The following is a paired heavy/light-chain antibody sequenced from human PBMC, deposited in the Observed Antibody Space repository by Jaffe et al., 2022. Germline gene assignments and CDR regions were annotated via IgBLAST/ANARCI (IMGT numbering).Light chain of an antibody. CDR2: KDS. J-gene: IGLJ2*01. Sequence: SYELTQPPSVSVSPGQTARITCSGDALPKQYAYWYQQKPGQAPVLVIYKDSERPSGIPERFSGSSSGTTVTLTISGVQAEDEADYYCQSADSSGILGVVFGGGTKLTVL. CDR3: QSADSSGILGVV. CDR1: ALPKQY. V-gene: IGLV3-25*03.
Heavy chain of an antibody. CDR2: IYSCGST. V-gene: IGHV3-66*03. D-gene: IGHD2-15*01. CDR3: ARGVKNRSGGSCYSNTKAFDI. CDR1: GFTVSSNY. Sequence: EVQLVESGGGLIQPGGSLRLSCAASGFTVSSNYMSWVRQAPGKGLEWVSVIYSCGSTYYADSVKGRFTISRDNSKNTLYLQMNSLRAEDTAVYYCARGVKNRSGGSCYSNTKAFDIWGQGTMVTVSS. J-gene: IGHJ3*02.